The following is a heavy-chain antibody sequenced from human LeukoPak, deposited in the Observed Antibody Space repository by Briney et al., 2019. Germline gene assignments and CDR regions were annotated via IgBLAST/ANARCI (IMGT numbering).Heavy chain of an antibody. D-gene: IGHD6-6*01. J-gene: IGHJ4*02. V-gene: IGHV4-30-4*01. CDR2: IYYTGST. CDR1: GGSISSGDYY. CDR3: AISSSSAPFYFDY. Sequence: SETLSLTCTVSGGSISSGDYYWSWIRQPPGKGLEWIGYIYYTGSTYYNPSLKGRVTISIDTSKNQFSLKLSSVTAADTAVFYCAISSSSAPFYFDYWGQGTLVTVSS.